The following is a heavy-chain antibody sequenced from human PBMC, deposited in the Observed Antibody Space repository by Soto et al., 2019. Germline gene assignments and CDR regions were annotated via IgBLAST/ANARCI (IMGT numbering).Heavy chain of an antibody. CDR2: IIPIFGTA. D-gene: IGHD3-22*01. CDR3: ARGYYDSGRRYYYGMDV. CDR1: GGTFSSYA. V-gene: IGHV1-69*13. J-gene: IGHJ6*02. Sequence: ASVKVSCKASGGTFSSYAISWVRQAPGQGLEWMGGIIPIFGTANYAQKFQGRVTITADESTSTAYMELSSLRSEDTAVYYCARGYYDSGRRYYYGMDVWGQGTTVTVSS.